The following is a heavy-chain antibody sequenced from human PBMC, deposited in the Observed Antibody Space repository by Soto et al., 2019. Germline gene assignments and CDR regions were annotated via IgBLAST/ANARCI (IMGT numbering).Heavy chain of an antibody. CDR2: ISYDGSNQ. Sequence: AVGSLRLSCAASGFTFSNYGMHWVRQAPGKGLEWVAFISYDGSNQYYADSVKGRFTISRDNSKNTLYLQMNSLRAEDSAVCYCAKDIAMVRGFIIAMDVWGQGTTVTVSS. CDR3: AKDIAMVRGFIIAMDV. CDR1: GFTFSNYG. D-gene: IGHD3-10*01. J-gene: IGHJ6*02. V-gene: IGHV3-30*18.